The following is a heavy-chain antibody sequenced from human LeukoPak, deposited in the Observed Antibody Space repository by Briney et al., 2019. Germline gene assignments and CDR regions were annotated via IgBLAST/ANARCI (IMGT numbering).Heavy chain of an antibody. J-gene: IGHJ3*02. CDR1: GGSFSGYY. CDR3: ARALVNSSGYHAFDI. D-gene: IGHD3-22*01. CDR2: INHSGST. V-gene: IGHV4-34*01. Sequence: SETLSLTCAVYGGSFSGYYWSWIRQPPGKGLEWIGEINHSGSTNYNPSLKSRVTISVDTSKNQFSLKLSSVTAADTAVYYCARALVNSSGYHAFDIWGQGTMVTVSS.